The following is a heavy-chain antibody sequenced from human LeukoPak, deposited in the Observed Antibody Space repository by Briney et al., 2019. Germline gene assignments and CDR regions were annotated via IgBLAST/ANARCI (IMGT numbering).Heavy chain of an antibody. D-gene: IGHD6-19*01. CDR2: INPNSGGT. CDR1: GYTFTGYY. V-gene: IGHV1-2*02. Sequence: GASVKVSCKASGYTFTGYYMHWVRQAPGQGLERMGWINPNSGGTNYAQKFQGRVTMTRDTSISTAYMVLSRLRSDDTAVYYCARDRDSSGWYGGDYWGQGTLVTVSS. CDR3: ARDRDSSGWYGGDY. J-gene: IGHJ4*02.